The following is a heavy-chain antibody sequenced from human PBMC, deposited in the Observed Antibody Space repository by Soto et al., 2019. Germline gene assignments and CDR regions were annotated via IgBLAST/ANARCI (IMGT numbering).Heavy chain of an antibody. J-gene: IGHJ6*03. CDR2: TYYKSKWYY. V-gene: IGHV6-1*01. CDR1: GDSDSSNSAG. D-gene: IGHD1-1*01. Sequence: SQTLSLTCDISGDSDSSNSAGWYWIRQTPSRGLEWLGRTYYKSKWYYTYAASVKSRITVSPDTSKNQFSLQLTSVTPEDTAVYYCARGSWDDVSGHYYMDVWDTGTTVTVSS. CDR3: ARGSWDDVSGHYYMDV.